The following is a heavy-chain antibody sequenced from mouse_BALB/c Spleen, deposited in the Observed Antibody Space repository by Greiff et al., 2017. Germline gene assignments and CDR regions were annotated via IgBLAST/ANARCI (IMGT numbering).Heavy chain of an antibody. CDR3: ARCGNYDAMDY. J-gene: IGHJ4*01. D-gene: IGHD2-1*01. V-gene: IGHV1-7*01. CDR1: GYTFTSYW. CDR2: INPSTGYT. Sequence: VKLMESGAELAKPGASVKMSCKASGYTFTSYWMHWVKQRPGQGLEWIGYINPSTGYTEYNQKFKDKATLTADKSSSTAYMQLSSLTSEDAAVYYCARCGNYDAMDYWGQGTSVTVSS.